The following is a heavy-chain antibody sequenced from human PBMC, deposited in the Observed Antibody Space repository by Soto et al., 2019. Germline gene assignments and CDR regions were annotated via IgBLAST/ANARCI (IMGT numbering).Heavy chain of an antibody. V-gene: IGHV4-59*01. CDR1: GGSISSYY. Sequence: ASETLSLTCSVSGGSISSYYWSWIRQPPGKGLEWIGYIYYIGSTNYNPSLKSRVTISVDKSKNQFSLKLSSVAAADTAVYYCARGAGYSSGWYDYWGQGTLVTVSS. D-gene: IGHD6-19*01. CDR3: ARGAGYSSGWYDY. CDR2: IYYIGST. J-gene: IGHJ4*02.